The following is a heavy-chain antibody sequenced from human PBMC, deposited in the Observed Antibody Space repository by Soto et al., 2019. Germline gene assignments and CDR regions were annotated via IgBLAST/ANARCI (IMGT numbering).Heavy chain of an antibody. Sequence: EVQLVESGGGLVQPGGSLRLSCAASGFTFNSYDMHWVRQATGKGLEWVSAIGTAGDTYYPGSVKGRFTISRENAKNSLYLQMNSLRAGDTAVYYCARGLYPDDAFDIWGQGTMVTVSS. V-gene: IGHV3-13*01. CDR1: GFTFNSYD. CDR2: IGTAGDT. J-gene: IGHJ3*02. CDR3: ARGLYPDDAFDI.